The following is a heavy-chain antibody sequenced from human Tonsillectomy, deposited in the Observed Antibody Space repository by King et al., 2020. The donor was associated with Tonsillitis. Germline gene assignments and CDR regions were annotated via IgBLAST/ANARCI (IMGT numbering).Heavy chain of an antibody. CDR2: VYDSGTI. CDR1: GGSISSSDHY. CDR3: ARYVSGSFDY. J-gene: IGHJ4*02. V-gene: IGHV4-39*01. D-gene: IGHD1-26*01. Sequence: LQLQESGPGVVKPSETLSLTFTVSGGSISSSDHYWAWIRQPPGKGLEWIGYVYDSGTIFYNPSLKSRTTISGGTSENRFSLKLSSVTAADTAVYFCARYVSGSFDYWGQGALVTVSS.